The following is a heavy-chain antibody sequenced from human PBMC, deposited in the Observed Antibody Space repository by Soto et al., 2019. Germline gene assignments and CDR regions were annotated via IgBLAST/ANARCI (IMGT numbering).Heavy chain of an antibody. J-gene: IGHJ3*02. CDR2: INPNSGGT. V-gene: IGHV1-2*04. CDR1: GYTFSGFY. CDR3: ATHYSRGDAFDI. Sequence: ASVKVSCKASGYTFSGFYMHWVRQAPGQGLEWMGWINPNSGGTKYAQKFQGWVTMTRDTSISTAYMELSRLRSDDTAVYYCATHYSRGDAFDIWGQGTMVTVSS. D-gene: IGHD2-2*01.